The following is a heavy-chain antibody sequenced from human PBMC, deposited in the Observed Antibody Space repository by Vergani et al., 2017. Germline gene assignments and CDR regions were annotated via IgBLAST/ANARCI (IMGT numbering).Heavy chain of an antibody. CDR3: AREGFYDYVWGGDRLRGGYYFDY. Sequence: QVQLVQSGAEVKKPGASVKASCKASGYTFTSYAMHWVRQAPGQRLEWMGWINAGNGNTKYSQKFQGRVTITRDTSASTAYMELSSLRSEETAVYYCAREGFYDYVWGGDRLRGGYYFDYWDQGSLVTVSS. J-gene: IGHJ4*02. CDR2: INAGNGNT. V-gene: IGHV1-3*01. D-gene: IGHD3-16*02. CDR1: GYTFTSYA.